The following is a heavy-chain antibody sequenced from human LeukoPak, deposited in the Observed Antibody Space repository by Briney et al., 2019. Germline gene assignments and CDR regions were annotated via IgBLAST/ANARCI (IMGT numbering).Heavy chain of an antibody. Sequence: ASVKVSCKASGCTFSSYAISWVRQAPGQGLEWVGRIIPILGIANYAQKFQGRVTITADKSTSTAYMELSSLRPEDTAVYYCARDYLVATRDYYYYYGMDVWGQGTTVTVSS. D-gene: IGHD5-24*01. V-gene: IGHV1-69*04. CDR1: GCTFSSYA. CDR3: ARDYLVATRDYYYYYGMDV. J-gene: IGHJ6*02. CDR2: IIPILGIA.